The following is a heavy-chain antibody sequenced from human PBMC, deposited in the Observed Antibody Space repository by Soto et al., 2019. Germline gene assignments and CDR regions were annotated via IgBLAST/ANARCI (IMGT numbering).Heavy chain of an antibody. CDR2: IYSGGST. D-gene: IGHD2-15*01. CDR1: GYTFTSYG. Sequence: GASVKVSCKASGYTFTSYGISWVRQAPGKGLEWVSVIYSGGSTYYADSVKGRFTISRDNSKNTLYLQMNSLRAEDTAVYYCAVLKSLDYWGQGTLVTVSS. CDR3: AVLKSLDY. J-gene: IGHJ4*02. V-gene: IGHV3-53*01.